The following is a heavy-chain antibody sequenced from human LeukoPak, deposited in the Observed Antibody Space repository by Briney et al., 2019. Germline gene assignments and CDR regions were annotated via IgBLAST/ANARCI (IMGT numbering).Heavy chain of an antibody. D-gene: IGHD3-10*01. CDR1: GGSISSYY. CDR3: ARDTMVRGVIRSPRMDV. V-gene: IGHV4-59*01. Sequence: SETLSLTCTVSGGSISSYYWSWIRQPPGKGLKWIGYIYYSGSTNYDPSLKSRVTISVDTSKNQFSLKLSSVTAADTAVYYCARDTMVRGVIRSPRMDVWGQGTTVTVSS. J-gene: IGHJ6*02. CDR2: IYYSGST.